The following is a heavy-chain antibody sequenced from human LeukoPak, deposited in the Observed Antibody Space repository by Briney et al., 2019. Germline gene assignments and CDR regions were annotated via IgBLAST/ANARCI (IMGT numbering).Heavy chain of an antibody. D-gene: IGHD1/OR15-1a*01. CDR1: GGSISSSGYY. CDR3: ARGRVGTTNYYYYYMDV. J-gene: IGHJ6*03. Sequence: SETLSLTCTVSGGSISSSGYYWGWIRQPPGKGLEWIGSIYYSGSTYYNPSLKSRVTMSVDTSKNQFSLKLSSVTAADTAVYYCARGRVGTTNYYYYYMDVWGKGTTVTISS. CDR2: IYYSGST. V-gene: IGHV4-39*07.